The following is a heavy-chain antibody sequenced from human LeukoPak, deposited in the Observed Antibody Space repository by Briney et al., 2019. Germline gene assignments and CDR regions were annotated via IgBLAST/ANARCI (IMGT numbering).Heavy chain of an antibody. CDR1: GYTFTGYY. CDR3: ARDSRGAYGDPYYYYGMDV. J-gene: IGHJ6*02. D-gene: IGHD4-17*01. Sequence: ASVKVSCKASGYTFTGYYMHWVRQAPGQGLEWMGWINPNSGGTNYAQKFQGGVTMTRDTSISTAYMELSRLRSEDTAVYYCARDSRGAYGDPYYYYGMDVWGQGTTVTVSS. CDR2: INPNSGGT. V-gene: IGHV1-2*02.